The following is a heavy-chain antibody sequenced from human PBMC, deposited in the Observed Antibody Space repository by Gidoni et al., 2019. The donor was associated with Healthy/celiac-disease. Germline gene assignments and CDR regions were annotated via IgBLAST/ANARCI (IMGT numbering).Heavy chain of an antibody. J-gene: IGHJ5*02. V-gene: IGHV4-34*01. CDR1: GGSFSGYY. Sequence: QVQLQQWGAGLLKPSETLSLTCAVYGGSFSGYYWSWIRQPPGKGLEWIGEINHSGSTNYNPSLKSRVTISVDTSKNQFSLKLSSVTAADTAVYYCARGVRARGYYGSGSYYIPADWFDPWGQGTLVTVSS. CDR2: INHSGST. D-gene: IGHD3-10*01. CDR3: ARGVRARGYYGSGSYYIPADWFDP.